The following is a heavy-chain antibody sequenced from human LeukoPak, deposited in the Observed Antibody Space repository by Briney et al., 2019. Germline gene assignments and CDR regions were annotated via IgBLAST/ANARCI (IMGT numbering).Heavy chain of an antibody. D-gene: IGHD3-10*01. CDR3: ARAHRASDYYSYYYMDV. CDR1: GFTFSSYS. J-gene: IGHJ6*03. V-gene: IGHV3-48*01. CDR2: ISSSSTTI. Sequence: PGGSLRLSCAASGFTFSSYSMNWVRQAPGKGLEWVSYISSSSTTIYYADSVKGRFTISRDNAKNSLYLQMNSLGAEDTAVYYCARAHRASDYYSYYYMDVWGKGTTVTVSS.